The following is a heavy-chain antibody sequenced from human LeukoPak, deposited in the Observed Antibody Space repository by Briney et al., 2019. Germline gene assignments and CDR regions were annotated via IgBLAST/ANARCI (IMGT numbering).Heavy chain of an antibody. Sequence: GGSLRLSCSASGFTFSSYAMHWVRQAPGKGLEYVSAISSNGGSTYYADSVKGRFTISRDNSKNTLYLQMSSLRAEDTAVYYCVRTQPPYYDFWSGRSHWFDPWGQGTLVTVSS. CDR2: ISSNGGST. D-gene: IGHD3-3*01. CDR1: GFTFSSYA. V-gene: IGHV3-64D*09. CDR3: VRTQPPYYDFWSGRSHWFDP. J-gene: IGHJ5*02.